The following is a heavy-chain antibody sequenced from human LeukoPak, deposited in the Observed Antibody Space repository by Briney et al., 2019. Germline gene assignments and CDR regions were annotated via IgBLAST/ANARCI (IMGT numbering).Heavy chain of an antibody. CDR3: ARSRTAAPLEYFQY. D-gene: IGHD2-15*01. CDR1: GYPFSDFY. CDR2: INPDSGAT. Sequence: GASVKVSCKTSGYPFSDFYIHWMRQAPGQGLEWMRWINPDSGATNYAQDFQGRVPMTRDTSISTAYMELSSLRPDDTAVYYCARSRTAAPLEYFQYWGQGTVVSVSS. J-gene: IGHJ1*01. V-gene: IGHV1-2*02.